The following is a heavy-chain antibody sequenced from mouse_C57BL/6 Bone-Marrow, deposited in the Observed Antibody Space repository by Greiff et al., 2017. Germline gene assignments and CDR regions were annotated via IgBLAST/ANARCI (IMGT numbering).Heavy chain of an antibody. CDR2: IWSGGST. CDR1: GFSLTSYG. Sequence: QVQLQQLGPGLVQPSQSLSITCTVSGFSLTSYGVHWVRQSPGKGLEWLGVIWSGGSTDYNAAFISRLSISKDNSKSQVFFKMNSLQADDTAIYYCARKTVSYYYGSSYLFAYWGQGTLVTVSA. J-gene: IGHJ3*01. V-gene: IGHV2-2*01. D-gene: IGHD1-1*01. CDR3: ARKTVSYYYGSSYLFAY.